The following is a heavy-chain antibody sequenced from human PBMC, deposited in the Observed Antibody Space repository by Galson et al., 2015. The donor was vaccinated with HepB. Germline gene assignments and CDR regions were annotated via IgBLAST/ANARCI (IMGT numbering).Heavy chain of an antibody. J-gene: IGHJ4*02. D-gene: IGHD3-22*01. V-gene: IGHV1-3*01. CDR3: ARGRNYYDSSGYYPELDY. CDR1: GYTFTSYA. Sequence: SVKVSCKASGYTFTSYAMHWVRQAPGQRLEWMGWINAGNGNTKYSQKFQGRVTITRDTSASTAYMELSSLRSEDTAVYYCARGRNYYDSSGYYPELDYWGQGTLVT. CDR2: INAGNGNT.